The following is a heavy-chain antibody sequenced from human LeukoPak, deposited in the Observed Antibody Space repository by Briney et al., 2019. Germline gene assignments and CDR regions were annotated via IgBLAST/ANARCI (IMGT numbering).Heavy chain of an antibody. Sequence: ESLKISCKGSGYRFSNYWIGWVRQMPGRGLECMGIIYPGDSDARYSLSFQGQITMSADKSIDTAYLQWNSLKASDTTMYYCARGEITGTPVYYWGQGTLVTVSS. CDR2: IYPGDSDA. CDR3: ARGEITGTPVYY. D-gene: IGHD1-7*01. J-gene: IGHJ4*02. V-gene: IGHV5-51*01. CDR1: GYRFSNYW.